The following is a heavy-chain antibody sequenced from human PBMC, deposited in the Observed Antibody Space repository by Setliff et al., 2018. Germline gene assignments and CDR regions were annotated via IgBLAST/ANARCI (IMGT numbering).Heavy chain of an antibody. Sequence: ASVKVSCKVSGYTLTELSMHWVRQAPGKGLEWMGGFDPEDGETIYAQKFQGRVTMTEDTSTDTAYMELSSLRSEDTAVYYCATDGVITMVRGVIITESLFDFDYWGQGTLVTV. V-gene: IGHV1-24*01. D-gene: IGHD3-10*01. CDR3: ATDGVITMVRGVIITESLFDFDY. CDR1: GYTLTELS. J-gene: IGHJ4*02. CDR2: FDPEDGET.